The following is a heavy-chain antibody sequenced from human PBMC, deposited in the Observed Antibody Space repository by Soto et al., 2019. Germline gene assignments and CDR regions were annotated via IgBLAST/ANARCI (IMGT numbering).Heavy chain of an antibody. CDR1: GGSFSGYY. CDR2: INHSGST. V-gene: IGHV4-34*01. CDR3: ARGCVGAKFSGPETKRGSKYYFDY. Sequence: SETLSLTCAVYGGSFSGYYWSWIRQPPGKGLEWIGEINHSGSTNYNPSLKSRVTISVDTSKNQFSLKLSSVTAADTAVYYCARGCVGAKFSGPETKRGSKYYFDYWGQGTLVTVSS. J-gene: IGHJ4*02. D-gene: IGHD1-26*01.